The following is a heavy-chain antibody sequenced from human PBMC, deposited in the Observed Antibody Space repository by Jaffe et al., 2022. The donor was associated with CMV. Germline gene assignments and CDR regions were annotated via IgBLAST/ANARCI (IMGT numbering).Heavy chain of an antibody. D-gene: IGHD6-6*01. CDR2: IIPIFGTA. J-gene: IGHJ6*02. CDR1: GGTFSSYA. V-gene: IGHV1-69*01. CDR3: ASSRLAAPPLGDYYYYGMDV. Sequence: QVQLVQSGAEVKKPGSSVKVSCKASGGTFSSYAISWVRQAPGQGLEWMGGIIPIFGTANYAQKFQGRVTITADESTSTAYMELSSLRSEDTAVYYCASSRLAAPPLGDYYYYGMDVWGQGTTVTVSS.